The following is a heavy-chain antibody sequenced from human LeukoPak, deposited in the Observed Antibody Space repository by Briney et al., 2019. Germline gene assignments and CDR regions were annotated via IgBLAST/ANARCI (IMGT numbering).Heavy chain of an antibody. V-gene: IGHV5-10-1*01. Sequence: GESLKISCKGSGYSFTSYWISWVRQMPGKGLEWMGRIDPSDSYTNYSPSFQGHVTISADKSISTAYLQWSSLKASDTAMYYCARQRYCSGGSCYSSFDPWGQGTLDTVSS. CDR3: ARQRYCSGGSCYSSFDP. CDR1: GYSFTSYW. D-gene: IGHD2-15*01. J-gene: IGHJ5*02. CDR2: IDPSDSYT.